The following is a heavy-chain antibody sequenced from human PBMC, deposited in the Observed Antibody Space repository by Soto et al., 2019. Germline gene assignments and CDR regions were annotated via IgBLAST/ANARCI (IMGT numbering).Heavy chain of an antibody. D-gene: IGHD1-1*01. CDR2: TKIKTDGRTT. CDR3: TTPTTTQAN. CDR1: GFTFSNAW. V-gene: IGHV3-15*01. Sequence: GSLRLSCAASGFTFSNAWMSWVRQAPGKGLEWVGRTKIKTDGRTTAYAAPLKDRFTISRDNSKNTLNLQINSLKPEDTAVYYCTTPTTTQANWGQGTLVTVSS. J-gene: IGHJ4*02.